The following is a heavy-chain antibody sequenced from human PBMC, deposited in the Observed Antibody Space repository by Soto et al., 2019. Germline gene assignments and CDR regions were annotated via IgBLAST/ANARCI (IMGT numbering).Heavy chain of an antibody. J-gene: IGHJ4*02. D-gene: IGHD1-26*01. CDR3: AKGRSVIVGATDY. Sequence: EVQLLESGGGLVQPGGSLRLSCAASGFTFSSYAMSWVRQAPGQGLEWVSAISGSGGSTYYADSVKGRFTISRDNSKNTLYLQMNSLRAEDTAVYYCAKGRSVIVGATDYWGQGTLVTVSS. CDR1: GFTFSSYA. V-gene: IGHV3-23*01. CDR2: ISGSGGST.